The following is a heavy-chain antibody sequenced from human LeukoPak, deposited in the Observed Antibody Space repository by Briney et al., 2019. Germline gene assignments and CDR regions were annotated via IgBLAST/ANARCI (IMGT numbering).Heavy chain of an antibody. CDR2: ISGSGGST. CDR3: ANQFTTEYYDFWSGYFRY. J-gene: IGHJ4*02. D-gene: IGHD3-3*01. V-gene: IGHV3-23*01. Sequence: TGGSLRLSCAASGFTFSSYAMSWVRQAPGKGLEWVSAISGSGGSTYYADSVKGRFTISRDNSKNTLYLQMNSLRAEDTAVYYCANQFTTEYYDFWSGYFRYWGQGTLVTVSS. CDR1: GFTFSSYA.